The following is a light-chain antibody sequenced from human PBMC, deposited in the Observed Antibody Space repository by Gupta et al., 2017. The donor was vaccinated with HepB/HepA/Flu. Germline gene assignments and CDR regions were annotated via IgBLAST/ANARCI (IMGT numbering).Light chain of an antibody. CDR2: DAS. J-gene: IGKJ5*01. Sequence: DIVLTQSPATLSFSLGERATLSCRASQSVLSYLAWYQQKPGQATTLLIYDASSRASGIPARFSGRGSVTDFTLISSSLEAEELVFYYWQQRCNWPPFTFGQGTRLEIK. CDR3: QQRCNWPPFT. V-gene: IGKV3-11*01. CDR1: QSVLSY.